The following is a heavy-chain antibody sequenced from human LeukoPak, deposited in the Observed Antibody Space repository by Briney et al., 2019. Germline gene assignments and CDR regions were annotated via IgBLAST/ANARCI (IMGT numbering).Heavy chain of an antibody. CDR3: ARAGLRFLEWLPAYYYMDV. CDR1: GFTFDDYG. D-gene: IGHD3-3*01. V-gene: IGHV3-20*04. J-gene: IGHJ6*03. Sequence: GGSLRLSCATSGFTFDDYGMSWVRQAPGKGLEWVSGINWNGGSTGYADSVKGRFTISRDNAKNSLYLQMNSLRAEDTALYYCARAGLRFLEWLPAYYYMDVWGKGTTVTVSS. CDR2: INWNGGST.